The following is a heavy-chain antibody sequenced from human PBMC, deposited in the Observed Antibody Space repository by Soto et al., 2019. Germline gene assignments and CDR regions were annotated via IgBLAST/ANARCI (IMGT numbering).Heavy chain of an antibody. CDR1: GGSISSRGYY. Sequence: PSETLSLTCTVSGGSISSRGYYWGWIRQPPGKGLEWIGTIYYSGSTYYNPSLKSRVTISVDTSKNQFSLKLSSVTAADTAVYYCATSNWFDPWGQGTLVTRLL. CDR3: ATSNWFDP. J-gene: IGHJ5*02. CDR2: IYYSGST. V-gene: IGHV4-39*01.